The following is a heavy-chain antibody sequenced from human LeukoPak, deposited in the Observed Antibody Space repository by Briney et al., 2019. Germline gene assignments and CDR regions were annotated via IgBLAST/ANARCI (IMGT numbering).Heavy chain of an antibody. CDR1: GGSFSGYY. CDR3: ARGSDYDILTGSPTTNWFDP. CDR2: INHSGST. D-gene: IGHD3-9*01. J-gene: IGHJ5*02. Sequence: SETLSLTCAVYGGSFSGYYWSWIRQPPGKGLEWIGEINHSGSTNYDPSLKSRVTLSVDTSKNQFSLKLSSVTAADTAVYYCARGSDYDILTGSPTTNWFDPWGQGTLVTVSS. V-gene: IGHV4-34*01.